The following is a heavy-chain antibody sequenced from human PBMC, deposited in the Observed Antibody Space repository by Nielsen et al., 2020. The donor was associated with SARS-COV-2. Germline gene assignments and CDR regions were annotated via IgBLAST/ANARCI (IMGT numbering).Heavy chain of an antibody. D-gene: IGHD6-13*01. CDR2: IWYDGSNK. CDR1: GFTFDDYT. Sequence: GESLKISCAASGFTFDDYTMHWVRQAPGKGLEWVAVIWYDGSNKYYADSVKGRFTISRDNSKNTLYLQMNSLRAEDTAVYYCARGTAAGDYWGQGTLVTVSS. CDR3: ARGTAAGDY. V-gene: IGHV3-33*08. J-gene: IGHJ4*02.